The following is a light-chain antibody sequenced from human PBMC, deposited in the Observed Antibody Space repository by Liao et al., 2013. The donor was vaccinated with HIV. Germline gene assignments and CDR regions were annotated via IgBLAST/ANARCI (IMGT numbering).Light chain of an antibody. CDR3: QAWDSSTVV. Sequence: YELTQPSSVSVSPGQTASVTCSGDKLGDKYVSWYQQKPGQSPILVIYEDTKRPSGIPERFSGSNSGNTATLTISGTQAMDEADYYCQAWDSSTVVFGGGTKLTVL. CDR2: EDT. J-gene: IGLJ2*01. V-gene: IGLV3-1*01. CDR1: KLGDKY.